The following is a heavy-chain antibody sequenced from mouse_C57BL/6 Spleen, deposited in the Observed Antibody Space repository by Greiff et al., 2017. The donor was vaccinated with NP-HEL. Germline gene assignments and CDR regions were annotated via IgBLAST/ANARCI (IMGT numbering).Heavy chain of an antibody. J-gene: IGHJ2*01. Sequence: VQLKQSGPELVKPGASVKMSCKASGYTFTDYNMHWVKQSPGKSLEWIGYINPNNGGTSYNQKFKGKATLTVNKSSSTAYMELRSLTSEDSAVYYCATSNYFDYWGQGTTLTVSS. D-gene: IGHD2-10*02. CDR2: INPNNGGT. CDR1: GYTFTDYN. CDR3: ATSNYFDY. V-gene: IGHV1-22*01.